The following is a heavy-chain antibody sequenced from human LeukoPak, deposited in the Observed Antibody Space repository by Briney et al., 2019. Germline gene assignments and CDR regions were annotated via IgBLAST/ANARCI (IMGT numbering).Heavy chain of an antibody. CDR2: IYHSGST. J-gene: IGHJ6*03. Sequence: SETLSPTCTVSGYSISSGYYWGWIRQPPGKGLEWIGSIYHSGSTYYNPSLKSRVTISVDTSKNQFSLKLSSVTAADTAVYYCARVPFYYYYYMDVWGKGTTVTVSS. CDR3: ARVPFYYYYYMDV. V-gene: IGHV4-38-2*02. CDR1: GYSISSGYY.